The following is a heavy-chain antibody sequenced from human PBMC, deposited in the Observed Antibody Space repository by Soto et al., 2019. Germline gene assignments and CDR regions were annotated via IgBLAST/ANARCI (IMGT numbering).Heavy chain of an antibody. J-gene: IGHJ4*02. D-gene: IGHD3-22*01. CDR1: GYSIGSGDYY. CDR3: ARAYGDSSGYYGALGY. CDR2: SYNTGST. Sequence: QVQLQESGPGLLKPSQTLSLTCTVSGYSIGSGDYYCSWIRQPPGKGLEWVGYSYNTGSTYYKPSLKSRLTISVDTSQIQLSLELNSVNAADTAVYYCARAYGDSSGYYGALGYWGQGTLVTVSS. V-gene: IGHV4-30-4*01.